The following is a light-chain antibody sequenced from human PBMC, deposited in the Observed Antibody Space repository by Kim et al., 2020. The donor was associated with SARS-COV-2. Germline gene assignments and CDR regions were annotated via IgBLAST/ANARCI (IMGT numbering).Light chain of an antibody. Sequence: EIVLTQSPGTLSLSPGERATLSCRASQSISSGYLAWYQHKPGQAPRLLIYGASSRATGIPDRFSGSGSGTDFTLTISRLEPEDFVVYYCQQYSSSPRTFGRGTKLEI. CDR3: QQYSSSPRT. V-gene: IGKV3-20*01. J-gene: IGKJ4*02. CDR2: GAS. CDR1: QSISSGY.